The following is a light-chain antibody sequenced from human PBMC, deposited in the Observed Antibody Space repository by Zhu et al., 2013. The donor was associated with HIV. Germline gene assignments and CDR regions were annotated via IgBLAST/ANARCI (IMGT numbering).Light chain of an antibody. CDR3: GTWDSSLSAGGV. CDR2: DNN. Sequence: QSVLTQPPSVSAAPGQKVTISCSGSSSNIGNNYVSWYQQLPGTAPKLLIYDNNKRPSGIPDRFSGSKSGTSATLDITGLQTRDEADYYCGTWDSSLSAGGVFGGGTKLTVL. CDR1: SSNIGNNY. J-gene: IGLJ2*01. V-gene: IGLV1-51*01.